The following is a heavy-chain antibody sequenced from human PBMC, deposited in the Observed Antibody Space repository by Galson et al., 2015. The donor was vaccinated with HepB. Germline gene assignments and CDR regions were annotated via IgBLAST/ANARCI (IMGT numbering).Heavy chain of an antibody. D-gene: IGHD3-3*01. CDR1: GFTFSSYS. Sequence: SLRLSCAASGFTFSSYSMNWVRQAPGKGLEWVSYISSSSSTIYYADSVKGRFTISRDNAKNSLYLQMNSLRAEDTAVYYCARERDYDFWSGYQYYFDYWGQGTLVTVSS. J-gene: IGHJ4*02. V-gene: IGHV3-48*01. CDR3: ARERDYDFWSGYQYYFDY. CDR2: ISSSSSTI.